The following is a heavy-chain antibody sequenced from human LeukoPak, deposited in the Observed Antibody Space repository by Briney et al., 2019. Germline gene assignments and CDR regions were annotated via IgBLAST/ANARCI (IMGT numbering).Heavy chain of an antibody. CDR2: IYTGGTT. D-gene: IGHD6-19*01. CDR1: GDAITSYN. J-gene: IGHJ2*01. V-gene: IGHV4-4*07. Sequence: SETLSLTCTVSGDAITSYNWNWIRQPAGKGLEWIGRIYTGGTTEYNPSLESRVTMSADTSSNQFSLKLSSVTAADTAVYYCARSAGWYWYFDLWGRGTLVTVSS. CDR3: ARSAGWYWYFDL.